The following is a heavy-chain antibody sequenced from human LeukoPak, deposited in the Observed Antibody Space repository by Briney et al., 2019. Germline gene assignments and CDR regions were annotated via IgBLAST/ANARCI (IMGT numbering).Heavy chain of an antibody. J-gene: IGHJ6*02. D-gene: IGHD5-12*01. CDR3: ARDWGTRYSGYDYYYYGMDV. CDR2: ISERGGST. V-gene: IGHV3-23*01. CDR1: GISLSNYA. Sequence: GGSLRLSCVVSGISLSNYAMTWVRQAPGKGLEWVSYISERGGSTTYADSVKGRFTISRDNAKNSLYLQMNSLRAEDTAVYYCARDWGTRYSGYDYYYYGMDVWGQGTTVTVSS.